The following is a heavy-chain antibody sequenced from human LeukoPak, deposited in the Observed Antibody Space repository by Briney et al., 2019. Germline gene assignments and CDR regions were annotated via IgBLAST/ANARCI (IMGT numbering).Heavy chain of an antibody. CDR3: AREGAAGSNGVDY. D-gene: IGHD6-13*01. Sequence: ASVKVSCKASGYTLTGYYMHWVRQAPGQGLEWMGWINPNSGGTNYAQKFQGRVTMTRDTSISTAYMELSRLRSDDTAVYYCAREGAAGSNGVDYWGQGTLVTVSS. V-gene: IGHV1-2*02. CDR1: GYTLTGYY. J-gene: IGHJ4*02. CDR2: INPNSGGT.